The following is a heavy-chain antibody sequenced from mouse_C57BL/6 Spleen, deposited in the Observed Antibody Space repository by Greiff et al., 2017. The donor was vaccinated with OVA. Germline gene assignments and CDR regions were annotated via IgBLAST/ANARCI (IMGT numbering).Heavy chain of an antibody. J-gene: IGHJ3*01. CDR1: GYTFTDYY. V-gene: IGHV1-26*01. CDR2: INPNNGGT. CDR3: AGHYGYGEGFAY. D-gene: IGHD2-2*01. Sequence: VQLQQSGPELVKPGASVKISCKASGYTFTDYYMNWVKQSHGKSLEWIGDINPNNGGTSYNQKFKGKATLTVDKSSSTAYMELRSLTSEDSAVYYCAGHYGYGEGFAYWGQGTLVTVSA.